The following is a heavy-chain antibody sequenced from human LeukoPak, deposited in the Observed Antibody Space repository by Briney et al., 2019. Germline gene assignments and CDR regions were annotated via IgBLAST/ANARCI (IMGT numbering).Heavy chain of an antibody. CDR2: ISYTGST. J-gene: IGHJ4*02. Sequence: SETLSLTCTVSDDSLSSHYWTWIRQPPGKGLEWIGYISYTGSTNYNPSLKSRLTISVDTSKNQFSLKLSSVTAADTAVYYCARGPTQKGYWGQGTLVTVSS. V-gene: IGHV4-59*11. CDR1: DDSLSSHY. CDR3: ARGPTQKGY.